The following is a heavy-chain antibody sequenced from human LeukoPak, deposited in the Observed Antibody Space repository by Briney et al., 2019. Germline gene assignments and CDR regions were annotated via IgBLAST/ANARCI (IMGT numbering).Heavy chain of an antibody. CDR3: ARGIRYGSAPRLLDY. Sequence: PSETLSLTCTVSGGSISSYYWSWIRQPPGKGLEWIGYFYYSGSTNYNPSLKSRVTISVDTSKNQFSLKLSSVTAADTAVYYCARGIRYGSAPRLLDYWGQGTLVTVSS. D-gene: IGHD3-10*01. J-gene: IGHJ4*02. CDR1: GGSISSYY. CDR2: FYYSGST. V-gene: IGHV4-59*01.